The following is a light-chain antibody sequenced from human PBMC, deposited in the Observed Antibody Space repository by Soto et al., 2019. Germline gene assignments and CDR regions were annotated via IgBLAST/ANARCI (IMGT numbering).Light chain of an antibody. Sequence: DIQMTQSPSSLSASVGDRVTITCRASQSVGNFLNWYQQKPVLPTKYLIYAASNLKSGVPSRFSGSGSWTDFTLAISNLQPEAFATYYCQQSFTTWTFGQGTKVEV. CDR2: AAS. CDR1: QSVGNF. J-gene: IGKJ1*01. V-gene: IGKV1-39*01. CDR3: QQSFTTWT.